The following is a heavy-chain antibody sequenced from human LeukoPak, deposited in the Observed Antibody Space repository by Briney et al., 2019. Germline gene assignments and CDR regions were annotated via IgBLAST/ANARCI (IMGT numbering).Heavy chain of an antibody. V-gene: IGHV4-59*01. Sequence: SETLSLTCTASGGSISSYYWSWIRQPPGKGLEWIGYIYYSGSTNYNPSLKSRVTISVDTSKNQFSLRLSSVTAADTAVYYCARVTGYVMEDYFDYWGQGTLVTVSS. J-gene: IGHJ4*02. CDR1: GGSISSYY. D-gene: IGHD6-13*01. CDR3: ARVTGYVMEDYFDY. CDR2: IYYSGST.